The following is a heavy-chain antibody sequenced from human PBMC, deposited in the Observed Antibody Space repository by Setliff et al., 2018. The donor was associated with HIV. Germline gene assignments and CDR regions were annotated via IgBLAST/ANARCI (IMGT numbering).Heavy chain of an antibody. J-gene: IGHJ4*02. D-gene: IGHD3-22*01. Sequence: SETLSLTCTVSGGSISSGAYYWSWIRQPPGKGLEWIGYIYYSGSTYYNPSLKSRVTISVDTSKNQFSLKLSSVTAADTAVYYCARVYDSSGYYYDRIFDYWGQGTLVTVSS. V-gene: IGHV4-30-4*08. CDR3: ARVYDSSGYYYDRIFDY. CDR2: IYYSGST. CDR1: GGSISSGAYY.